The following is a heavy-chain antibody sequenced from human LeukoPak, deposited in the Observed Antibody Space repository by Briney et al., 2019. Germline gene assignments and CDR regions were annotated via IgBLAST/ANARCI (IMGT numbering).Heavy chain of an antibody. D-gene: IGHD3-22*01. J-gene: IGHJ5*02. CDR2: INPNSGGT. CDR1: GYTFTGYY. CDR3: ARAGSTMIVVVLNWFDP. V-gene: IGHV1-2*02. Sequence: GASVKVSCKASGYTFTGYYIHWVRQAPGQGLEWMGWINPNSGGTNYAQKFQGRVTMTRDTSISTAYMELSRLRSDDTAVYYCARAGSTMIVVVLNWFDPWGQGTLVTVSS.